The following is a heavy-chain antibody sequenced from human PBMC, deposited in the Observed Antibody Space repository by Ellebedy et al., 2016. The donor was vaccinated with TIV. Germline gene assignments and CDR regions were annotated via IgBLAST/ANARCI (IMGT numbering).Heavy chain of an antibody. CDR1: GYTFTSYG. J-gene: IGHJ4*02. CDR3: ARDGPQGYVVASALPGDS. D-gene: IGHD2-15*01. V-gene: IGHV1-18*01. Sequence: ASVKVSCXASGYTFTSYGISWVRQAPGQGLEWMGWISGYTGNTDYARKFQGRVTMTTDTSTGTAYLELSSLKSDDTALYYCARDGPQGYVVASALPGDSWGQGTLVTVSS. CDR2: ISGYTGNT.